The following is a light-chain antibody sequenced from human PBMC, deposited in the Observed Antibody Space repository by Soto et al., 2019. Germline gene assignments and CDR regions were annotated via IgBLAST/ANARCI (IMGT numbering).Light chain of an antibody. Sequence: VLTQSPDTLSLSTGERATLSCRASERVSSSYVAWYQQKFGQAPRILLSATSRRAAGIPDRFSGSGSGTDCTLTINRVEPEDFGVYYCHQFGTSPQNTLGQGTKLEI. CDR1: ERVSSSY. CDR3: HQFGTSPQNT. CDR2: ATS. J-gene: IGKJ2*01. V-gene: IGKV3-20*01.